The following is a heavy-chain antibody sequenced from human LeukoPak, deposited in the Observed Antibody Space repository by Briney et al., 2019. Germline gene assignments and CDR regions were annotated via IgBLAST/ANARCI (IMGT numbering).Heavy chain of an antibody. D-gene: IGHD1-14*01. CDR2: ITSSGATT. J-gene: IGHJ4*02. Sequence: GGSLRLSCSASGFSFTDYYMSWFRLSPDKGLEWIAYITSSGATTEYADSVKGRFTISRDNANNLLYLQMNGLRGEDTAVYYCTRDRSRAEDDWGQGTLVTVSS. V-gene: IGHV3-11*04. CDR3: TRDRSRAEDD. CDR1: GFSFTDYY.